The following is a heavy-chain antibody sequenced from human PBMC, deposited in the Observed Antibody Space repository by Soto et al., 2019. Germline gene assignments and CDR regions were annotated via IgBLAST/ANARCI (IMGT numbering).Heavy chain of an antibody. V-gene: IGHV1-2*02. D-gene: IGHD3-3*01. CDR1: GYPVTAYY. CDR3: GRGWGVGVAGSAAFDM. Sequence: QLHLVQSGAVVKKPGASVTVSCSASGYPVTAYYMHWVRQAPGRGLEWMGGINPATGAAKYTQTFQGRVNETRDTSTSTVFMELGGLTSEDTAVFYYGRGWGVGVAGSAAFDMWGQGTLVTVSS. CDR2: INPATGAA. J-gene: IGHJ3*02.